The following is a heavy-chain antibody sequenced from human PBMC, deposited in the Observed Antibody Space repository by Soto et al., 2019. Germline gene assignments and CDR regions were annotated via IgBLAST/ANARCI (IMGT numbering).Heavy chain of an antibody. CDR2: IGRRSDI. J-gene: IGHJ6*02. CDR1: GSSFSTYS. V-gene: IGHV3-21*01. D-gene: IGHD2-21*02. CDR3: AREETAWPLAYGLDV. Sequence: GGSLRLSCEASGSSFSTYSMHWVRQSPGKGLEWVSSIGRRSDIYYADSVKGRFTISRDNAKNSVSLQMSSLRDEDTAVYYCAREETAWPLAYGLDVWGQGTTVTVSS.